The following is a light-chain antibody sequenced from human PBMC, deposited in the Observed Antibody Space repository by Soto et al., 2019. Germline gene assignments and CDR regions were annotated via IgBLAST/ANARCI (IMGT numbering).Light chain of an antibody. CDR2: DAS. CDR3: QQRNNSPLT. V-gene: IGKV3-11*01. Sequence: ETVLTQSPATLSLSPGERATVSCRASQSVSSTFAWYQQKPGQAPRLLIYDASNRATGIPARFSGSGSGTDFTLTISSLEPEDIGVYYCQQRNNSPLTFGGGTKVEIK. J-gene: IGKJ4*01. CDR1: QSVSST.